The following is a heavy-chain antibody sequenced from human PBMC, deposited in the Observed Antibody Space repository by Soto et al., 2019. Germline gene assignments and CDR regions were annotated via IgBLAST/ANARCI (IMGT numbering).Heavy chain of an antibody. CDR3: ARCGYSGYDWSQGGWFDP. D-gene: IGHD5-12*01. J-gene: IGHJ5*02. CDR2: IYTSGST. CDR1: GGSISSYY. V-gene: IGHV4-4*07. Sequence: QVQLQESGPGLVKPSETLSLTCTASGGSISSYYWSWIRQPAGKGLEWIGRIYTSGSTNYNPSLKSRVTMSVDTSKNQFSLTLSSVTAADTAVYYCARCGYSGYDWSQGGWFDPWGQGTLVTVSS.